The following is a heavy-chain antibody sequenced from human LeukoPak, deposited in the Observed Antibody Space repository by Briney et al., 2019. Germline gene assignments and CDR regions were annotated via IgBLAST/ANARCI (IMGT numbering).Heavy chain of an antibody. D-gene: IGHD3-22*01. J-gene: IGHJ4*02. Sequence: GGSLRLSCAASGFTFSSYAMNWVRQAPGKGLEWVSAISGSGGSTYYADSVKGRFTISRDNSKNTLYLQMNSLRAEDTAVYYCAKRRDYYDSSGYYYVGFDYWGQGTLVTVSS. V-gene: IGHV3-23*01. CDR3: AKRRDYYDSSGYYYVGFDY. CDR1: GFTFSSYA. CDR2: ISGSGGST.